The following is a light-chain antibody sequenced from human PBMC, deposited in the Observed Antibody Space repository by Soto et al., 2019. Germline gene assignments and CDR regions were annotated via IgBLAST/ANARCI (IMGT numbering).Light chain of an antibody. Sequence: EIVLTQSPGTLSLSPGERATLSCRASQSVSSSYLAWYQQKPGQAPRLLIYGASSRATGIPDRFSGSGSGTDFALTISTVEPEDFAVYYCQHYGSSPGYTFGQGTKLEIK. CDR1: QSVSSSY. CDR2: GAS. V-gene: IGKV3-20*01. J-gene: IGKJ2*01. CDR3: QHYGSSPGYT.